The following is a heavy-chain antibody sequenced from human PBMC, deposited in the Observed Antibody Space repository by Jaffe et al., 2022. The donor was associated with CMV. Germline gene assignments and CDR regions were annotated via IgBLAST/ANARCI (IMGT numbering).Heavy chain of an antibody. Sequence: QVQLQQWGAGLLKPSETLSLTCAVYGGSFSGYYWSWIRQPPGKGLEWIGEINHSGSTNYNPSLKSRVTISVDTSKNQFSLKLSSVTAADTAVYYCARGRRRSPPLLNYYMDVWGKGTTVTVSS. V-gene: IGHV4-34*01. CDR3: ARGRRRSPPLLNYYMDV. J-gene: IGHJ6*03. D-gene: IGHD1-26*01. CDR1: GGSFSGYY. CDR2: INHSGST.